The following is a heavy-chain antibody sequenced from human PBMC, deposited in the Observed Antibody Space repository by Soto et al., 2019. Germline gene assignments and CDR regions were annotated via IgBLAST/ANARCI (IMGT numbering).Heavy chain of an antibody. J-gene: IGHJ6*02. V-gene: IGHV4-59*01. Sequence: QVQVQESGPGLVKPSETLSLRCTVSGGSISVYYWSWIRQPPVKGLEWIGHIYYSGSTDYNPSLKRRVTISVDTSNTQFSLKLNTVTASDPAVYYCARGDRRNTSGLDVWGQGTKVTVS. D-gene: IGHD3-22*01. CDR1: GGSISVYY. CDR3: ARGDRRNTSGLDV. CDR2: IYYSGST.